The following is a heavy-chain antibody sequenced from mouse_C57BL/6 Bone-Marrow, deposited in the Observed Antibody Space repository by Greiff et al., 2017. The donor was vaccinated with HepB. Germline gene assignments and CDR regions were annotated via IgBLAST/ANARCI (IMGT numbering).Heavy chain of an antibody. V-gene: IGHV5-6*01. CDR3: ARQFPIITTVVAH. D-gene: IGHD1-1*01. Sequence: EVQGVESGGDLVKPGGSLKLSCAASGFTFSSYGMSWVRQTPDKRLEWVATISSGGSYTYYPDSVKGRFTISRDNAKNTLYLQMSSLKSEDTAMYYCARQFPIITTVVAHWGPGTLVTVSA. J-gene: IGHJ3*01. CDR2: ISSGGSYT. CDR1: GFTFSSYG.